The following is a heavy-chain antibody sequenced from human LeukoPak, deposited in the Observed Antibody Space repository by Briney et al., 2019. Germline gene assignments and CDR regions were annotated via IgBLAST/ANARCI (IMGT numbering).Heavy chain of an antibody. CDR3: ARQSLYYYYDSSGYYSSDAFDI. V-gene: IGHV4-59*08. CDR2: IYYSGST. J-gene: IGHJ3*02. CDR1: GGSISSYY. D-gene: IGHD3-22*01. Sequence: ESLSLTCTVSGGSISSYYWSWIRQPPGKGREWIGYIYYSGSTNYNPSLKSRVTISVDTSKNQFSLKLSSVTAADTAVYYCARQSLYYYYDSSGYYSSDAFDIWGQGTMVTVSS.